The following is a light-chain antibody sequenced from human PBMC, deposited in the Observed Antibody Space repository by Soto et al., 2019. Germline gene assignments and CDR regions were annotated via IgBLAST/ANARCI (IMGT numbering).Light chain of an antibody. Sequence: DIQMTQSPSTLSVSVGDRVTTTCRASQSISSWLAWYQQKPGKAPKLLIYDTSNLESGVPSRFSGSGSGTEFTLTISSLQPDDFATYYRQLYNYLCTFCQGTNVDI. CDR3: QLYNYLCT. V-gene: IGKV1-5*01. J-gene: IGKJ2*02. CDR1: QSISSW. CDR2: DTS.